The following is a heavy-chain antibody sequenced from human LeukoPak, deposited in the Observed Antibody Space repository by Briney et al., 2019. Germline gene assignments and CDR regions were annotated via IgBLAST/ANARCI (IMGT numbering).Heavy chain of an antibody. CDR3: ARTLYDSSGYYYGY. CDR1: GGSINSNSYY. CDR2: IYYSGST. J-gene: IGHJ4*02. V-gene: IGHV4-39*07. Sequence: SETLSLTCTVSGGSINSNSYYWGWIRQPPGKRLEWIGSIYYSGSTYYNPSLKSRVTISVDTSKNQFSLKLSSVTAADTAVYYCARTLYDSSGYYYGYWGQGTLVTVSS. D-gene: IGHD3-22*01.